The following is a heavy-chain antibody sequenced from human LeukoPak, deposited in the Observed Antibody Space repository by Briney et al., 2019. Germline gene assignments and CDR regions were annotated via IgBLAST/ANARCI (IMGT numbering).Heavy chain of an antibody. D-gene: IGHD5-24*01. CDR3: ARMMAAMRSHVDF. CDR1: VYTFTGHY. J-gene: IGHJ4*02. CDR2: SNPNTSGT. Sequence: ASVTVSLKASVYTFTGHYFHWLRQAPRQGLEWVGLSNPNTSGTNYEQKFLDRVTFTMDTSISTPYMQMIRLRSDDNAVYYCARMMAAMRSHVDFWGQGTLVTV. V-gene: IGHV1-2*02.